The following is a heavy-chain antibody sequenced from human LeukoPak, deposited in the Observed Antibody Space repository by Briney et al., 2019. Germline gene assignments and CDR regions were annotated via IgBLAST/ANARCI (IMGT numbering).Heavy chain of an antibody. V-gene: IGHV4-59*01. J-gene: IGHJ4*02. CDR3: AKAGGDYSNYFDY. CDR1: GVSISAYY. Sequence: SETLSLTCTVSGVSISAYYWSWIRQPPGKGLEWIGYIYYSGSTNYNPSLKSRVTISVDTSKNQFSLKLSSVTAADTAVYYCAKAGGDYSNYFDYWGQGTLVTVSS. D-gene: IGHD4-11*01. CDR2: IYYSGST.